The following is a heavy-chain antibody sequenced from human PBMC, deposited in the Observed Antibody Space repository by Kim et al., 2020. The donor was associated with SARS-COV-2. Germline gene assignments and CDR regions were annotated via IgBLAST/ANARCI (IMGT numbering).Heavy chain of an antibody. D-gene: IGHD6-13*01. CDR3: ARGSRNRLVAAAGTKDY. CDR2: ISSSSSYI. V-gene: IGHV3-21*01. J-gene: IGHJ4*02. CDR1: GFTFSSYS. Sequence: GGSLRLSCAASGFTFSSYSMNWVRQAPGKGLEWVSSISSSSSYIYYADSVKGRFTISRDNAKNSLYLQMNSLRAEDTAVYYCARGSRNRLVAAAGTKDYWGQGTLVTVSS.